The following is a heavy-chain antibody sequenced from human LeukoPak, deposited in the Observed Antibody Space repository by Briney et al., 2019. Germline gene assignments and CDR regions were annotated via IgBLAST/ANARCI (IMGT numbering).Heavy chain of an antibody. D-gene: IGHD4-11*01. Sequence: GGSLRLSCAPSGLTFSAFWMSWVREAPGKGLEGVANIKVDGTEKNYVDSVKGRLTISRDNAKNSLYLQMNSLRTEDTAVYYCARGGRNIDAWGQGTLVTVSS. CDR2: IKVDGTEK. CDR3: ARGGRNIDA. CDR1: GLTFSAFW. J-gene: IGHJ5*02. V-gene: IGHV3-7*01.